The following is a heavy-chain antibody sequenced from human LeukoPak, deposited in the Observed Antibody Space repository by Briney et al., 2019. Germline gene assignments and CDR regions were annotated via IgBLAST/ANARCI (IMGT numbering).Heavy chain of an antibody. D-gene: IGHD6-19*01. CDR1: GDSVSSNIAA. CDR3: ARCSLAEAGALDS. J-gene: IGHJ4*02. CDR2: TYYRSKWYY. Sequence: SETLSLTCSISGDSVSSNIAAWNWIRQSPSRGLEWLGRTYYRSKWYYDYALSVKSRISINPDTSKNQFSLQLNSVTPEDTAIYYCARCSLAEAGALDSWGQGTLVTVSS. V-gene: IGHV6-1*01.